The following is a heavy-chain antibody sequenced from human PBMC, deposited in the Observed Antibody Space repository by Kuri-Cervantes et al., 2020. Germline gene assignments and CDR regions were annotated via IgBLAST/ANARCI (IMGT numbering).Heavy chain of an antibody. Sequence: LSLTCAASGFTLSSYSMHWVRQAPGKGLEYVSAISYNGGATSYADSVKGRFTISRDTSKNTLYLQMGSLGSEDMAMYYCARVGASGAFDIWGQGTMVTVSS. CDR3: ARVGASGAFDI. V-gene: IGHV3-64*02. J-gene: IGHJ3*02. D-gene: IGHD1-26*01. CDR2: ISYNGGAT. CDR1: GFTLSSYS.